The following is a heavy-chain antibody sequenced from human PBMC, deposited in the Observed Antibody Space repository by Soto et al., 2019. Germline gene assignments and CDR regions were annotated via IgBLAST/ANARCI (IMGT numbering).Heavy chain of an antibody. CDR3: ARHLGAMSAV. CDR2: ISSRRSYI. Sequence: PCGSQRLCGTFSGFTFSSSTMTWLRQGTRKVMEWVTSISSRRSYIYFADSLKVRFTLTRDNDTNSLYIELNSLRAADTAVDYRARHLGAMSAVWGQGTQVTVSS. J-gene: IGHJ4*02. D-gene: IGHD3-10*01. CDR1: GFTFSSST. V-gene: IGHV3-21*06.